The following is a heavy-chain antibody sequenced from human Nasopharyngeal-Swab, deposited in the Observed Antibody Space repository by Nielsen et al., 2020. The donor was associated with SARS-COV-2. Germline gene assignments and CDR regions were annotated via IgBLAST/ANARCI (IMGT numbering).Heavy chain of an antibody. J-gene: IGHJ4*02. Sequence: SVKVSCKASGYTFTNYYIHWVRQAPGQGLEWMGGIIPIFGTANYAQKFQGRVTITADESTSTAYMELSSLRSEDTAVYYCARVRYCSGGSCYGFDYWGQGTLVTVSS. D-gene: IGHD2-15*01. CDR2: IIPIFGTA. CDR3: ARVRYCSGGSCYGFDY. V-gene: IGHV1-69*13. CDR1: GYTFTNYY.